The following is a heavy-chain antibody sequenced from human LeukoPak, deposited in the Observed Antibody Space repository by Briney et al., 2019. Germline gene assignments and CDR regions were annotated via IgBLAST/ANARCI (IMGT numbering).Heavy chain of an antibody. D-gene: IGHD1-26*01. CDR3: ASGIRVGVGEGAFDI. J-gene: IGHJ3*02. CDR1: GGTFSSYA. CDR2: INPNSGGT. Sequence: ASVEVSCKASGGTFSSYAISWVRQAPGQGLEWMGWINPNSGGTNYAQKFQGRVTMTRDTSISTAYMELSRLRSDDTAVYYCASGIRVGVGEGAFDIWGQGTMVTVSS. V-gene: IGHV1-2*02.